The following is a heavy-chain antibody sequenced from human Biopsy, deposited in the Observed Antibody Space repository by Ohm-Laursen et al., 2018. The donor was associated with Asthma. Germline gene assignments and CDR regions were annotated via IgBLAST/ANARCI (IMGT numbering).Heavy chain of an antibody. V-gene: IGHV3-30*03. Sequence: SLRLSCTASGFTFSSYGMHWVRQAPGKGLGWVAVISYDGSNKYYADSVKGRFTISRDNSKNTLYLQMNSLRAEDTAVYYCASQSSGPDFWSGYYYFDYWGQGTLVTVSS. CDR3: ASQSSGPDFWSGYYYFDY. J-gene: IGHJ4*02. CDR1: GFTFSSYG. D-gene: IGHD3-3*01. CDR2: ISYDGSNK.